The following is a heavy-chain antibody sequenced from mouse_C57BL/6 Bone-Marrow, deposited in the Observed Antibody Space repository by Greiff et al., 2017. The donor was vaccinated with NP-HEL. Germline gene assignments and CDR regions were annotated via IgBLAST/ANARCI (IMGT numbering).Heavy chain of an antibody. V-gene: IGHV5-15*04. CDR3: ARRNSSGYFAD. Sequence: EVKLMESGGGLVQPGGSLKLSCAASGFTFSDYGMAWVRQAPRKGPEWVAFISNLAYSIYYADTVTGRFTISRENAKNTLYMEISSQRSEDTAMYYYARRNSSGYFADWGQGTLVTVSA. J-gene: IGHJ3*01. D-gene: IGHD3-2*02. CDR2: ISNLAYSI. CDR1: GFTFSDYG.